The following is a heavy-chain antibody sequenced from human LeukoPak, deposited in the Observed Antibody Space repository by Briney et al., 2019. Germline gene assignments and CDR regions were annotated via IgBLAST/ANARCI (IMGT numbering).Heavy chain of an antibody. V-gene: IGHV3-23*01. Sequence: PGASLRLSCAASGFTFSSYAMSWVRQAPGKGLEWVSAISGRGGSTYYADSVKGRFTISRDNSKNTLYLQMNSLRAEDTAVYYCARPQADVVVTAYYFDYWGQGTLVTVSS. D-gene: IGHD2-21*02. J-gene: IGHJ4*02. CDR3: ARPQADVVVTAYYFDY. CDR1: GFTFSSYA. CDR2: ISGRGGST.